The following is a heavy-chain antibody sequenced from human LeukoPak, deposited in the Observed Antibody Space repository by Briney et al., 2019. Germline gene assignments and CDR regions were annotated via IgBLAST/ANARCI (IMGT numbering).Heavy chain of an antibody. CDR3: TRGVRGATLTG. CDR1: GFTFGDYA. CDR2: IRSKAYGGTT. D-gene: IGHD1-26*01. V-gene: IGHV3-49*04. Sequence: PGGSLRLSCTASGFTFGDYAMSWVRQAPGKGLEWVGFIRSKAYGGTTEYAASVKGRFTISRDDSKSIAYLQMNSLKTEDTAVYYCTRGVRGATLTGWGQGTLVTVSS. J-gene: IGHJ4*02.